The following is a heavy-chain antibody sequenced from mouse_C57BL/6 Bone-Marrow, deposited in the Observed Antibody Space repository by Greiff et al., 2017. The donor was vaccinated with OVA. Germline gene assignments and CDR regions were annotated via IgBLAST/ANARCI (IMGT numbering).Heavy chain of an antibody. Sequence: VQLQQSGPELVKPGASVKISCKASGYAFSSSWMNWVKQRPGKGLEWIGRIYPGAGDTNYNGKFKGKATLTADKSSSTAYMQLSSLTSEDSAVYFCARPYYYCSTLDYWGQGTTLTVAS. CDR3: ARPYYYCSTLDY. V-gene: IGHV1-82*01. CDR1: GYAFSSSW. CDR2: IYPGAGDT. D-gene: IGHD1-1*01. J-gene: IGHJ2*01.